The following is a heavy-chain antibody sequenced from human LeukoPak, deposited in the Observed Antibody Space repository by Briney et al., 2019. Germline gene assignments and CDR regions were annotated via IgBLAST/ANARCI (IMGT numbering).Heavy chain of an antibody. CDR3: ATMSWNSHYFDY. D-gene: IGHD1-7*01. V-gene: IGHV3-48*03. Sequence: AGGSLRLSCAASGFTFSSYEMNWVRQAPGRGLEWLSYITSSGSTTYYADSVKGRFTISRDSAKNSLYLQMNSLRAEDTAVYYCATMSWNSHYFDYWGQGTLVTVSS. CDR2: ITSSGSTT. J-gene: IGHJ4*02. CDR1: GFTFSSYE.